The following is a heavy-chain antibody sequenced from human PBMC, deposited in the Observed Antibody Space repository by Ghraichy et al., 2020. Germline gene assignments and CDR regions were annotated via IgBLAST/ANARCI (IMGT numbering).Heavy chain of an antibody. Sequence: GGSLRLSCAASGFTFSSYAMSWVRQAPGKGLEWVSAISGSGGSTYYADSVKGRFTISRDNSKNTLYLHMNSLRAEDTAVYYCAKAVSRDYGDYGGFDYWGQGTLVTVSS. D-gene: IGHD4-17*01. CDR2: ISGSGGST. J-gene: IGHJ4*02. V-gene: IGHV3-23*01. CDR1: GFTFSSYA. CDR3: AKAVSRDYGDYGGFDY.